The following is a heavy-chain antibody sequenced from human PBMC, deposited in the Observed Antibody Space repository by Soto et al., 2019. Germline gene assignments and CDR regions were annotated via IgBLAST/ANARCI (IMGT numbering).Heavy chain of an antibody. CDR1: GFTFSSYS. CDR3: ARDLKVGVDPLPFGP. Sequence: GGSLRLSCAASGFTFSSYSMNWVRQAPGKGLEWVSSISSSSSYIYYADSVKGRFTISRDNAKNSLYLQMNSLRAEDTAVYYCARDLKVGVDPLPFGPWGQGTLVTVSS. V-gene: IGHV3-21*01. D-gene: IGHD3-10*01. CDR2: ISSSSSYI. J-gene: IGHJ5*02.